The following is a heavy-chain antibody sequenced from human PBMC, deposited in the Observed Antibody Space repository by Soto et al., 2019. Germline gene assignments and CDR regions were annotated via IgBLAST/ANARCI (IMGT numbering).Heavy chain of an antibody. Sequence: ETLSLTCTVSGGSISSSSFYWGWIRQPPGKGLQWIGAINYSGSTYYNPSLKSRVTISVDTSKSQFSLDLSSVTAADTALYFCARQSGSYGLYFYGLDVWGQGTTVTVSS. CDR2: INYSGST. V-gene: IGHV4-39*01. D-gene: IGHD1-26*01. CDR3: ARQSGSYGLYFYGLDV. CDR1: GGSISSSSFY. J-gene: IGHJ6*02.